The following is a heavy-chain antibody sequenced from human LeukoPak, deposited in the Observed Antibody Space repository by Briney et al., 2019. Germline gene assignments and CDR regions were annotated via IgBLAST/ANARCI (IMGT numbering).Heavy chain of an antibody. CDR2: IYYSGST. CDR1: GGSISSYY. CDR3: ARDTVTTDAFDI. D-gene: IGHD4-17*01. Sequence: SETLSLTCTVSGGSISSYYWSWIRQPPGKGLEWIGYIYYSGSTNYNPSLKSRVTISVDTSKNQFSLKLSSVTAADTAVYYCARDTVTTDAFDIWGQGTMVTVSS. V-gene: IGHV4-59*01. J-gene: IGHJ3*02.